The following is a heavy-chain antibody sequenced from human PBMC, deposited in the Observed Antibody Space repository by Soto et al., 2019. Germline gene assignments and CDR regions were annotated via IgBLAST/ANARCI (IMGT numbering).Heavy chain of an antibody. CDR3: AHPRGYGVFDAYDI. Sequence: EVQLLESGGGLVQPGGSLRLSCAASGFSFSTYAMSWVHQAPGKGLEWVSAISAGGGSTYYADSVKGRFTISRDNSINTLYLQMNSLRIEDTAVYYCAHPRGYGVFDAYDIWGQGAMVTVSS. CDR1: GFSFSTYA. D-gene: IGHD4-17*01. J-gene: IGHJ3*02. V-gene: IGHV3-23*01. CDR2: ISAGGGST.